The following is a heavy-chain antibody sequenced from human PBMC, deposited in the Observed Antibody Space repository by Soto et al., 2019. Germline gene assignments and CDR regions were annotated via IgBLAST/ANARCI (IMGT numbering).Heavy chain of an antibody. Sequence: QVQLVQSGAEVKKPGSSVKVSCKASGGTFSSYTISWVRQAPGQGLEWMGRIIPILGIANYAQKFQGRVTITADKSTSTAYMELSSLRSEDTAVYYCAREETVDYYYYGMDVWGQGTTVTVSS. CDR3: AREETVDYYYYGMDV. D-gene: IGHD4-17*01. CDR2: IIPILGIA. J-gene: IGHJ6*02. V-gene: IGHV1-69*08. CDR1: GGTFSSYT.